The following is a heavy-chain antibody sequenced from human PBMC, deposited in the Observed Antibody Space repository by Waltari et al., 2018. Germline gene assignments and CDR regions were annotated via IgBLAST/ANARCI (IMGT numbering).Heavy chain of an antibody. J-gene: IGHJ4*02. CDR1: GYTFTGYY. D-gene: IGHD4-17*01. CDR3: ARDLGSDYGNRDY. V-gene: IGHV1-2*06. CDR2: INPNSGDT. Sequence: QVHLVQSGAEVKKPGASVKVSCKASGYTFTGYYIQWLRRAPGQGLEWMGRINPNSGDTNYAQKFQGRVTLTRDTSINTAYMELSSLKSDDTAVYYCARDLGSDYGNRDYWGQGTLVTVPS.